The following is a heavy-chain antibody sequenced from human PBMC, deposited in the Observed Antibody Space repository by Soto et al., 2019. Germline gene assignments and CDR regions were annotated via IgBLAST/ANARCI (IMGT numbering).Heavy chain of an antibody. CDR1: GGSFSSYY. D-gene: IGHD3-22*01. CDR3: ARTYYYDSSGYTYYFDY. J-gene: IGHJ4*02. Sequence: FLTCAVYGGSFSSYYRSWIRETPGKGLEWIGYIYYSGSTNYNPSLKSRVTISVDTSKNQFSLKLSSVTAADTAVYYCARTYYYDSSGYTYYFDYWGQGTLVTVSS. CDR2: IYYSGST. V-gene: IGHV4-59*01.